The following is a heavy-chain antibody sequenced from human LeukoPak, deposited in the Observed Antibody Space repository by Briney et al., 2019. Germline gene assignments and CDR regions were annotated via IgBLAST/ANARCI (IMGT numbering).Heavy chain of an antibody. CDR3: ARTYDTSSGWTRFFDY. CDR1: GGTFSSYA. Sequence: SVKVSCKASGGTFSSYAISWVRQAPGQGLEWMGRIIPIFGTANYAQKFQGRVTITTDESTSTAYMELSSLRSEDTAVYYGARTYDTSSGWTRFFDYWGQGTLVTVSS. V-gene: IGHV1-69*05. D-gene: IGHD6-19*01. J-gene: IGHJ4*02. CDR2: IIPIFGTA.